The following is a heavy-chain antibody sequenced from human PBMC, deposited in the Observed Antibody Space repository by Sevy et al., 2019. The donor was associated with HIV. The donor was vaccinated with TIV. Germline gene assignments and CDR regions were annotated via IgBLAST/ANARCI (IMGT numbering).Heavy chain of an antibody. D-gene: IGHD6-13*01. Sequence: GGSLRLSCAASGFTFSSYGMHWVRQAPGKGLEWVAVISYDGSNKYYADSVKGRFTISRDNSKNTLYLQMNSLRAEDTAWYYRAKHLEGAAAVSYYFDYWGQGTLVTVSS. V-gene: IGHV3-30*18. J-gene: IGHJ4*02. CDR3: AKHLEGAAAVSYYFDY. CDR1: GFTFSSYG. CDR2: ISYDGSNK.